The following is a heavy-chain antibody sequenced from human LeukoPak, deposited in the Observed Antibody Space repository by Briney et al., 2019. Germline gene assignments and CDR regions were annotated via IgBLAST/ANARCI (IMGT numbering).Heavy chain of an antibody. CDR2: IYYSGST. Sequence: SETLSLTCTVSGGSISNNYWSWIRQPPGKGLEWIGDIYYSGSTNYNPSLKSRVTISVDTSTNRFSLKLSSVTAADTAVYYCARVRYSYGYTSDYWGQGTLVTVSS. D-gene: IGHD5-18*01. J-gene: IGHJ4*02. CDR1: GGSISNNY. CDR3: ARVRYSYGYTSDY. V-gene: IGHV4-59*01.